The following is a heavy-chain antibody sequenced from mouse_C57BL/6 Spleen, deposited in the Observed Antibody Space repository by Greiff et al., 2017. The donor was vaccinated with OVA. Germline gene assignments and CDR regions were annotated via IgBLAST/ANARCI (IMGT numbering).Heavy chain of an antibody. CDR3: ARCDYDGDYFDY. J-gene: IGHJ2*01. CDR2: ISYSGST. V-gene: IGHV3-1*01. D-gene: IGHD2-4*01. CDR1: GYSITSGYD. Sequence: ESGPGMVKPSQSLSLTCTVTGYSITSGYDWHWIRHFPGNKLEWMGYISYSGSTNYNPSLKSRISITHDTSKNHFFLKLNSVTTEDTATYYCARCDYDGDYFDYWGQGTTLTVSS.